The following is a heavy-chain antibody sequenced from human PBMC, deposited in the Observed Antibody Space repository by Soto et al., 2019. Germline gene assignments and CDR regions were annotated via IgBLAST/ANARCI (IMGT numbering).Heavy chain of an antibody. J-gene: IGHJ4*02. Sequence: ASVKVSCKASGYTFTDYYMHWVRQAPGQGLEWMGIINPSGGTTRYAQKFQGRVTMTRDTSTSTVYMEVSSLRSEDTALYYCARDPWLYCGGDCCPDYWGQGTLVSVCS. D-gene: IGHD2-21*02. CDR1: GYTFTDYY. CDR2: INPSGGTT. CDR3: ARDPWLYCGGDCCPDY. V-gene: IGHV1-46*01.